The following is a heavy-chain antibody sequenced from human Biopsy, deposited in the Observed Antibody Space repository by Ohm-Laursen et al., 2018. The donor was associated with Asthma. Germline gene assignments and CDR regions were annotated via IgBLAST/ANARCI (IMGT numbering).Heavy chain of an antibody. CDR3: ARAERRVEFSYFDN. CDR2: IYWNGDT. V-gene: IGHV2-5*01. D-gene: IGHD1-1*01. CDR1: GFSLSKSGVG. Sequence: TTQTLTLTRTFSGFSLSKSGVGVGWIRLPPHEAPDWLALIYWNGDTHYNPALRSRLTITKDTSRKQVVLAMSNMDTVDTGTYFCARAERRVEFSYFDNWGLGTLVYVSS. J-gene: IGHJ4*01.